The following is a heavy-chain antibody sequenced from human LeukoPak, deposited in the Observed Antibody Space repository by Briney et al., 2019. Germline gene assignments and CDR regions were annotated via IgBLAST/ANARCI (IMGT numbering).Heavy chain of an antibody. J-gene: IGHJ4*02. Sequence: ASVKVSCKASGYTFTGYYMHWVRQAPGQGLEWMGWINPNSGGTNYAQKFQGRVTMTRDTSISTAYMELSRLRSDDTAVYYCARVMDTAMALDYWVQGTLVTVSS. V-gene: IGHV1-2*02. CDR1: GYTFTGYY. CDR3: ARVMDTAMALDY. CDR2: INPNSGGT. D-gene: IGHD5-18*01.